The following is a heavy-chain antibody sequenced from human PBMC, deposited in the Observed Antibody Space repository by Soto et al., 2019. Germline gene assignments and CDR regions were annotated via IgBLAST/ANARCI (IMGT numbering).Heavy chain of an antibody. CDR3: ARDRRYCSTTSCSQVGY. CDR1: AFTFSSEW. J-gene: IGHJ4*02. D-gene: IGHD2-2*01. Sequence: TGRALRLCCAASAFTFSSEWMHWFRQAPGKGLVWVSRINSDGSSTSYADSVKGRFTISRDNAKNTLYLQMNSLRAEDTAVYYCARDRRYCSTTSCSQVGYWGQGT. CDR2: INSDGSST. V-gene: IGHV3-74*01.